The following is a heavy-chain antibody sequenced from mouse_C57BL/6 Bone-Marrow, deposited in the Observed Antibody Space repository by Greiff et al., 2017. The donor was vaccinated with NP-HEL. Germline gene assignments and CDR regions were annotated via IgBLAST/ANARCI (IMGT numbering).Heavy chain of an antibody. CDR2: INYDGSST. D-gene: IGHD4-1*01. CDR1: GFTFSDYY. CDR3: ARVPTGTGYFDY. V-gene: IGHV5-16*01. Sequence: EVQRVESEGGLVQPGSSMKLSCTASGFTFSDYYMAWVRQVPEKGLEWVANINYDGSSTYYLDSLKSRFIISRDNAKNILYLQMSSLKSEDTATYYCARVPTGTGYFDYWGQGTTLTVSS. J-gene: IGHJ2*01.